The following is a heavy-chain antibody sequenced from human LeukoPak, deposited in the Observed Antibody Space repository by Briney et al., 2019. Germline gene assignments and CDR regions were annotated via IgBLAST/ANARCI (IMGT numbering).Heavy chain of an antibody. J-gene: IGHJ6*02. CDR2: IYHSGST. Sequence: SETLSLTCAVSGGSISSGGYSWSWIRQPPGKGLEWIGYIYHSGSTYYNPSLKSRVTISVDRSKNQFSLKLSSVTAADTAVYYCASGRVVIYGMDVWGQGTTVTVSS. V-gene: IGHV4-30-2*01. CDR1: GGSISSGGYS. D-gene: IGHD3-3*01. CDR3: ASGRVVIYGMDV.